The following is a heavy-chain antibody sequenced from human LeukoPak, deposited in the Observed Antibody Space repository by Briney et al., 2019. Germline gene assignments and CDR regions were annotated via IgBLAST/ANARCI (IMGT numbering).Heavy chain of an antibody. Sequence: GASVKVSCKASGYTFTDYYMHWVQQAPGKGLEWMGRVDPEDGETIYAEKFQGRVTITADTSTDTAYMELSSLRSEDTAVYYCATIYYYDNPRTRFDPWGQGTLVTVSS. V-gene: IGHV1-69-2*01. D-gene: IGHD3-22*01. CDR2: VDPEDGET. J-gene: IGHJ5*02. CDR1: GYTFTDYY. CDR3: ATIYYYDNPRTRFDP.